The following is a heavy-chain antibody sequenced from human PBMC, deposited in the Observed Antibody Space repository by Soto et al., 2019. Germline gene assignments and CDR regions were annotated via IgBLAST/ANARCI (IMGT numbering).Heavy chain of an antibody. Sequence: PGGSLRLSCAASGFTFSSYGMHWVRQAPGKGLEWVAVIWYDGSKKYYADSVKGRFTISRDNSENTLYVQINSLRAEDTAVYYCARATYFYDSSGYSGYGLDGWGQGTTVTVSS. CDR3: ARATYFYDSSGYSGYGLDG. V-gene: IGHV3-33*01. D-gene: IGHD3-22*01. CDR1: GFTFSSYG. J-gene: IGHJ6*02. CDR2: IWYDGSKK.